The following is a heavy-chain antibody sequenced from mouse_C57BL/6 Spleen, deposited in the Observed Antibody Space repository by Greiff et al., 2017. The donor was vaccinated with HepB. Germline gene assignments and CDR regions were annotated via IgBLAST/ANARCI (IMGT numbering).Heavy chain of an antibody. CDR2: IRNKANGYTT. CDR3: ARSNYGGSYPFAY. Sequence: EVKVVESGGGLVQPGGSLSLSCAASGFTFTDYYMSWVRQPPGKALEWLGFIRNKANGYTTEYSASVKGRFTISRDNSQSILYLQMNALRAEDSATYYCARSNYGGSYPFAYWGQGTLVTVSA. V-gene: IGHV7-3*01. D-gene: IGHD1-1*01. J-gene: IGHJ3*01. CDR1: GFTFTDYY.